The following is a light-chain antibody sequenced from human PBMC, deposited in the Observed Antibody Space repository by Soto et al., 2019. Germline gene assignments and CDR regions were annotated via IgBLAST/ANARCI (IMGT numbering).Light chain of an antibody. CDR3: SSYAGSNNYVV. J-gene: IGLJ2*01. CDR1: SSDVGGYNY. V-gene: IGLV2-8*01. Sequence: QSVLTQPPSASGSPGQSVTISCTGTSSDVGGYNYVSWYQQHPGKAPKLMIYEVTKRLSGVPDRFSGSKSGSTASLTVSGLQAEDEADYYCSSYAGSNNYVVFGGGTQLTVL. CDR2: EVT.